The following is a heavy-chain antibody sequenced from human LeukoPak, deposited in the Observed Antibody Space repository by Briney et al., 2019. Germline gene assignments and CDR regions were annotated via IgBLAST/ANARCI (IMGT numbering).Heavy chain of an antibody. J-gene: IGHJ4*02. CDR3: ARQVIDPWVAAFDN. Sequence: PGRSLRLSCAASGFTFSDYAVHWVRQAPGKGLEWVSVISYDGSYKYYADSVKGRFTISRDNSKNTLYLQMNSLRAEDTAVYYCARQVIDPWVAAFDNWGQGTLVTVSS. D-gene: IGHD2-15*01. V-gene: IGHV3-30-3*01. CDR2: ISYDGSYK. CDR1: GFTFSDYA.